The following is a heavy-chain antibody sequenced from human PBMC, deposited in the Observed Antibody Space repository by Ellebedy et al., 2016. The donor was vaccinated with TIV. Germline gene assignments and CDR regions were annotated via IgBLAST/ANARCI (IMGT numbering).Heavy chain of an antibody. V-gene: IGHV1-3*01. J-gene: IGHJ4*02. CDR3: ARGGRGAYSNFDS. CDR2: INADNGNT. Sequence: ASVKVSCKASGYIFINYAIHWVRQAPGQRLEWMGWINADNGNTEYSQQLQGRVTLTRDRSASTVYMELSSLRSEDTVVYFCARGGRGAYSNFDSWGQGTLVTVSS. CDR1: GYIFINYA. D-gene: IGHD2-15*01.